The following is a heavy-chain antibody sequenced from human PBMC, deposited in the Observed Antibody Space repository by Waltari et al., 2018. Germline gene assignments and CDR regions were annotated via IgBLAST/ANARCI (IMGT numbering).Heavy chain of an antibody. Sequence: EVQLVESGGGLVQPGGSLRLSCAASGFTFSSYWLSGVRQAPGKGLEWVANIKQDGSEKYYVDSVKGRFTISRDNAKNSLYLQMNSLRAEDTAVYYCARVIQSRTGVADYWGQGTLVTVSS. CDR3: ARVIQSRTGVADY. D-gene: IGHD3-10*01. J-gene: IGHJ4*02. CDR2: IKQDGSEK. CDR1: GFTFSSYW. V-gene: IGHV3-7*01.